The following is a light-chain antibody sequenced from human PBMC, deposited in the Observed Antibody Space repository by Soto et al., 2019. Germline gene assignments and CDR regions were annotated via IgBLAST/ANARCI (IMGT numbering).Light chain of an antibody. J-gene: IGKJ2*01. Sequence: EIVLTQSPGTLSLSPGERATLSCRASQNISSSSLAWYQQKPCQAPRLLIHAASSRATGIPDRFSGSGSGTDFTLTISRLEPEDFAVYYCQQYGGSSLYTFGQGTKLEIK. V-gene: IGKV3-20*01. CDR3: QQYGGSSLYT. CDR1: QNISSSS. CDR2: AAS.